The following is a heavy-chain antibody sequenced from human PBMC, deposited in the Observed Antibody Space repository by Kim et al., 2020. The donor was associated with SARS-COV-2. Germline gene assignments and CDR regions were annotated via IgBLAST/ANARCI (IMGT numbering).Heavy chain of an antibody. Sequence: SETLSLTCTVSGGSISSYYWSWIRQPPGKGLEWIGYIYYSGSTNYNPSLKSRVTISVDTSKNQFSLKLSSVTAADTAVYYCARVGGLWFGELTDWFDPWG. CDR3: ARVGGLWFGELTDWFDP. V-gene: IGHV4-59*01. D-gene: IGHD3-10*01. J-gene: IGHJ5*02. CDR2: IYYSGST. CDR1: GGSISSYY.